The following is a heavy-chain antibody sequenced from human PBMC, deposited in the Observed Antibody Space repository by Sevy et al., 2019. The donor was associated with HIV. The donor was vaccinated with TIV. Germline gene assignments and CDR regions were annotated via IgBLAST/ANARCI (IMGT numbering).Heavy chain of an antibody. CDR3: GSNYYGSGSYSLGFADY. CDR1: GGTFSSYA. Sequence: ASVKVSCKASGGTFSSYAISWVRQAPGQGLEWMGGIIPIFGTANYAQKFQGRVTITADKSTSTAYMELSSLGSEDTAGYYCGSNYYGSGSYSLGFADYWGQGTLVTVSS. J-gene: IGHJ4*02. D-gene: IGHD3-10*01. V-gene: IGHV1-69*06. CDR2: IIPIFGTA.